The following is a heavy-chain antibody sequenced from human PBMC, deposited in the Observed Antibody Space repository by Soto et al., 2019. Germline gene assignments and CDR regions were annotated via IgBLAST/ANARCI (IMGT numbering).Heavy chain of an antibody. D-gene: IGHD3-10*01. CDR1: GFSVSSSH. Sequence: EVQLVDSGGGLIQPGGSLRLSCAASGFSVSSSHMIWVRQAPGKGLEWVSVIYSGGATYYAVSVKGRFTISRDRSKNTVYLQMDGLRTEDTAVYHCAKLGPYGSESYSFRCNWIDPWGQGTLVTVSS. J-gene: IGHJ5*02. V-gene: IGHV3-53*01. CDR3: AKLGPYGSESYSFRCNWIDP. CDR2: IYSGGAT.